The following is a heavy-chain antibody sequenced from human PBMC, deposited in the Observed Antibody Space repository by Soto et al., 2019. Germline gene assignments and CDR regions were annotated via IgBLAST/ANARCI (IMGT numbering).Heavy chain of an antibody. D-gene: IGHD3-10*01. CDR1: GFTFSSYA. Sequence: PGGSLRLSCAASGFTFSSYAMHWVRQAPGKGLEWVAVISYDGSNKYYADSVKGRFTISRDNSKNTLYLQMNSLRAEDTAVYYCARDYYGSGSYYNADNYYYYGMDVWGQGTTVTVSS. CDR3: ARDYYGSGSYYNADNYYYYGMDV. J-gene: IGHJ6*02. CDR2: ISYDGSNK. V-gene: IGHV3-30-3*01.